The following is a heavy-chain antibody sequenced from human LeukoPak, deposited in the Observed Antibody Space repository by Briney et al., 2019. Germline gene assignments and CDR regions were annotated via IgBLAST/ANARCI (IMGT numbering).Heavy chain of an antibody. CDR2: IKQDGSEK. J-gene: IGHJ6*03. CDR1: GFTFSSYW. Sequence: GGSLRLSCAASGFTFSSYWMSWVRQAPGKGLEWVANIKQDGSEKYYVDSVKGRFTISRDNAKNSLYLQMNSLRAEDTAVYYCAGDQSPYYMDVWGKGTTVTVSS. V-gene: IGHV3-7*01. CDR3: AGDQSPYYMDV.